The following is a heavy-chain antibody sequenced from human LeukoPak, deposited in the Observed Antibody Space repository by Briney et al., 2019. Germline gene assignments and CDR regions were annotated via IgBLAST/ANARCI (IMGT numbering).Heavy chain of an antibody. CDR2: ISYDGSNK. J-gene: IGHJ4*02. V-gene: IGHV3-30*03. CDR3: NTLGSDYGDLYFDY. D-gene: IGHD4-17*01. Sequence: GGSLRPSCAASGSTFSSYGMHWVRQAPGKGLEWVAVISYDGSNKYYADSVKGRFTISRDNSKNTLYLQMNSLRAEDTAVYYCNTLGSDYGDLYFDYWGQGTLVTVSS. CDR1: GSTFSSYG.